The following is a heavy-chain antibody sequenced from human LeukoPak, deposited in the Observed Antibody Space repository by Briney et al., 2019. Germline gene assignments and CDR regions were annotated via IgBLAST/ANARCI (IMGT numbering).Heavy chain of an antibody. D-gene: IGHD7-27*01. V-gene: IGHV3-48*02. CDR3: ARDHNWGFDY. Sequence: GGSLRLSCAASGFIFNSFAMNWVRQAPGKGLEWVSYIGPTYEIYYSDSVRGRFTISRDNAKNSLYLQMNSLRDEDTAVYYCARDHNWGFDYWGQGTLVAVSS. CDR1: GFIFNSFA. J-gene: IGHJ4*02. CDR2: IGPTYEI.